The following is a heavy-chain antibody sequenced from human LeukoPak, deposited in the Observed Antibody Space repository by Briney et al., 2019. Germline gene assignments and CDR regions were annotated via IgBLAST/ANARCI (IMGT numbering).Heavy chain of an antibody. V-gene: IGHV1-8*01. CDR1: GYTFTTYD. J-gene: IGHJ4*02. D-gene: IGHD2-2*01. CDR2: MNPHSGNT. CDR3: VRGFRSDTSGRKFDC. Sequence: ASVKVSCKASGYTFTTYDVNWVRQATGQGLEWMGWMNPHSGNTGFAQNFQGRVAMTRNTSIDTAYMELSSLRVEDTAVYYCVRGFRSDTSGRKFDCWGQGTLVTVSS.